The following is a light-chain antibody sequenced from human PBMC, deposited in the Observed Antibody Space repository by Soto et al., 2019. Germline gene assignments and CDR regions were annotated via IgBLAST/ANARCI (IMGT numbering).Light chain of an antibody. CDR3: QPWGTGIHHVV. CDR1: SGHSNYA. Sequence: QLVLTQSPSASASLGASVKLTCTLSSGHSNYAIAWHQQQPEKGPRYLMKLNSDGSHSKGDGIPDRFSGSSSGAERYLTISSLQSEDEADYYCQPWGTGIHHVVFAGGTKPTVL. CDR2: LNSDGSH. V-gene: IGLV4-69*01. J-gene: IGLJ2*01.